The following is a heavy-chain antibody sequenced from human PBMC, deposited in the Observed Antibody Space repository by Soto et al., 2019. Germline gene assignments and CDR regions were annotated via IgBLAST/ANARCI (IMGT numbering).Heavy chain of an antibody. D-gene: IGHD6-13*01. V-gene: IGHV1-46*01. Sequence: ASVKVSCKASGYTFTSYYMHWVRQAPGQGLEWMGIINPSGGSTSYAQKFQGRVTMTRDTSTSTVYMELSSLRSEDTAVFYWARDPAAEAGPLDAFDIWGQGKMVTVS. CDR3: ARDPAAEAGPLDAFDI. CDR1: GYTFTSYY. J-gene: IGHJ3*02. CDR2: INPSGGST.